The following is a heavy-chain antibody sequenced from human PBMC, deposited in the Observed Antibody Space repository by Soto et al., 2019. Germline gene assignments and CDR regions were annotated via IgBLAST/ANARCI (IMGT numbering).Heavy chain of an antibody. V-gene: IGHV3-30-3*01. J-gene: IGHJ4*02. CDR3: ARVSRALRILTPDFDY. Sequence: QVHLVESGGGVVQPGTSLRLSCAASRFTFNSYAIHWVRQAPGKGLEWVAVISHDGSDKYYGDSVKGRFTISRDNSKNTLYMQMNSLRAEDTALYYCARVSRALRILTPDFDYWGQGTLVTVSS. CDR2: ISHDGSDK. D-gene: IGHD3-3*01. CDR1: RFTFNSYA.